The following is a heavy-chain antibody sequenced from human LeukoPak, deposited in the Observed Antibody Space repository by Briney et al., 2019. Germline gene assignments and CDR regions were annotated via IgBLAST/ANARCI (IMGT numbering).Heavy chain of an antibody. CDR1: GYTFTSYG. V-gene: IGHV1-18*01. J-gene: IGHJ5*02. Sequence: GASVKVSCNASGYTFTSYGISGVREAPGQGLEWMGWISAYNGNTNYAQKLQGRVTMTTDTSTSTAYMELRSLRSDDTAVYYCARAPSLNWFDPWGQGTLVTVSS. CDR2: ISAYNGNT. CDR3: ARAPSLNWFDP.